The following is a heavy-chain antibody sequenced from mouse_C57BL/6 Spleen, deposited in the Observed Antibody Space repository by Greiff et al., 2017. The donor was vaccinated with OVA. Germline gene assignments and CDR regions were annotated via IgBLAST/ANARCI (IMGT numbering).Heavy chain of an antibody. J-gene: IGHJ3*01. CDR3: TRSGDYDGRAWFAY. CDR1: GYTFTSYW. CDR2: IYPGNSDT. V-gene: IGHV1-5*01. D-gene: IGHD2-4*01. Sequence: EVKLMESGTVLARPGASVKMSCKTSGYTFTSYWMHWVKQRPGQGLEWIGAIYPGNSDTSYNQKFKGKAKLTAVTSASTAYMELSSLTNEDSVYYCTRSGDYDGRAWFAYWGQGTLVTVSA.